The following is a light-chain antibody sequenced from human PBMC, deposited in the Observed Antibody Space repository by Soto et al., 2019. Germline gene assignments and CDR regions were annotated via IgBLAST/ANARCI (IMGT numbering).Light chain of an antibody. Sequence: EIVLTQSPRTLSLSPGEIATLSCRASQSVSNNYLAWYQQKPGQAPRLLIYGASNRATGIPDRFSGSGSGTDFTLTISRLEPEDFAVYYCQQYGSSGTFGQGTKVDIK. CDR2: GAS. CDR3: QQYGSSGT. J-gene: IGKJ1*01. V-gene: IGKV3-20*01. CDR1: QSVSNNY.